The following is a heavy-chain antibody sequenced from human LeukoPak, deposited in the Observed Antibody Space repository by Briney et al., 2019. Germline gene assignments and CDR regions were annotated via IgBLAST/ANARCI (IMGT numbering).Heavy chain of an antibody. CDR2: VYYSGST. J-gene: IGHJ5*01. Sequence: PSETLSLTCSVSGDSFSNYYWTWIRQPPGKGLEWIGYVYYSGSTNYNPSLKTRLHLSVDTSKNRFSLKLSSVTAADTAVYYCASSPRFTTSWFLFDSWGHGTLVTVSS. D-gene: IGHD6-13*01. CDR3: ASSPRFTTSWFLFDS. V-gene: IGHV4-59*08. CDR1: GDSFSNYY.